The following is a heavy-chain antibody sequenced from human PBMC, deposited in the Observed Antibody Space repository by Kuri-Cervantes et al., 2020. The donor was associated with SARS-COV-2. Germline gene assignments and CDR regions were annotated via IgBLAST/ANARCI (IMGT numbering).Heavy chain of an antibody. CDR2: IHYNGAT. CDR3: ARLRLRLGELSHDY. D-gene: IGHD3-16*02. J-gene: IGHJ4*02. CDR1: DGSINNYY. Sequence: SETLSLTCTVSDGSINNYYWSWSRQPPGKGLEWIGYIHYNGATHYNPSLKSRVTISMDTSKNQFSLELSSVTAADTAVYYCARLRLRLGELSHDYWGQGTLVTVSS. V-gene: IGHV4-59*12.